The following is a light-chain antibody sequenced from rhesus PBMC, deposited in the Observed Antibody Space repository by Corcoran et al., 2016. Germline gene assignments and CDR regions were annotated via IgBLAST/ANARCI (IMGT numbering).Light chain of an antibody. V-gene: IGKV1-21*01. CDR2: TAS. CDR1: QVISSW. CDR3: QQYNSAPFT. J-gene: IGKJ3*01. Sequence: DIQMTQSPSSLSASVGDRVTITCRASQVISSWLAWYQQKPGKAPKLLIYTASSLQSGVHSRFSAGGSGTDFTLTINSLQPEDSATYYCQQYNSAPFTFGPGTKLDIK.